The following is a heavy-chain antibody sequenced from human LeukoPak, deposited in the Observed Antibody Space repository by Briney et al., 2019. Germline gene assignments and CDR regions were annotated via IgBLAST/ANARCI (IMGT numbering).Heavy chain of an antibody. V-gene: IGHV3-23*01. CDR3: AKDGRVLEIIDI. Sequence: GGSLRLSCAASGFTFSSYAMSWVRLAPGKGLEWVSAISGSGGSTYYADSVKGRFTISRDNSKNTLYLQMNSLRAEDTAVYYCAKDGRVLEIIDIWGQGTMVTVSS. CDR1: GFTFSSYA. D-gene: IGHD3-3*01. CDR2: ISGSGGST. J-gene: IGHJ3*02.